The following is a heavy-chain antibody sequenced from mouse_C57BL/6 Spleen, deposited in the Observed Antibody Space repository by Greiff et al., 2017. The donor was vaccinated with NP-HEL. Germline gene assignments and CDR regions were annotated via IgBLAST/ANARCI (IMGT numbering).Heavy chain of an antibody. V-gene: IGHV1-64*01. Sequence: QVQLQQPGAELVKPGASVKLSCKASGYTFTSYWMHWVKQRPGQGLEWIGMIYPNSGSTNYNEKFKSKATLTVDKSSSTAYMQLSSLTSEDSAVCDCATPSSSSGWYFEVWGTGTTVTVSS. J-gene: IGHJ1*03. CDR1: GYTFTSYW. CDR3: ATPSSSSGWYFEV. CDR2: IYPNSGST. D-gene: IGHD1-1*01.